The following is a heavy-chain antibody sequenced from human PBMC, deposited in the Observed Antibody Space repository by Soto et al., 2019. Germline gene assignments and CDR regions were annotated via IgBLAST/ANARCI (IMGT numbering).Heavy chain of an antibody. CDR2: IFPDDSDT. CDR3: FRGGVTSRTFDC. D-gene: IGHD3-16*01. J-gene: IGHJ4*02. V-gene: IGHV5-51*01. CDR1: GYIIKNYW. Sequence: PGESLKISCKASGYIIKNYWIGWVRQMPGQGLEWMGIIFPDDSDTRYNPSCQGHVTISVDKSISTAYVQWSSLKASDSAIYYCFRGGVTSRTFDCWGQGPLVTVAS.